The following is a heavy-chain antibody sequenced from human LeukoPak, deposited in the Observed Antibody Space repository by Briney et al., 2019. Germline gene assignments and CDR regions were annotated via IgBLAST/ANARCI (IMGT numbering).Heavy chain of an antibody. CDR2: IIPIFGTA. CDR1: GGTFSSYA. Sequence: SVRVSCKASGGTFSSYAISWVRQAPGQGLEWMGGIIPIFGTANYAQKFQGRVTITADESTSTAYMELSSLRSEDTAVYYCARGLNPLGSFDYWGQGTLVTVSS. V-gene: IGHV1-69*13. CDR3: ARGLNPLGSFDY. J-gene: IGHJ4*02.